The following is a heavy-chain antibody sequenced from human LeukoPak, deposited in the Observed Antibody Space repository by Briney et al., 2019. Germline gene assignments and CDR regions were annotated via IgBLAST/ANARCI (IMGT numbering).Heavy chain of an antibody. V-gene: IGHV3-30*07. Sequence: SGRSLRLSCAASGLTFNTYAMHWASQAPGKGLEGVAVISYDGSKKFYADSVKGRFTISRDKLNDMLYLQMSSLRDDDTGVYYCTRSGRGAFFKAYFDYWGQGTLVTVSS. CDR1: GLTFNTYA. CDR2: ISYDGSKK. CDR3: TRSGRGAFFKAYFDY. J-gene: IGHJ4*02. D-gene: IGHD2/OR15-2a*01.